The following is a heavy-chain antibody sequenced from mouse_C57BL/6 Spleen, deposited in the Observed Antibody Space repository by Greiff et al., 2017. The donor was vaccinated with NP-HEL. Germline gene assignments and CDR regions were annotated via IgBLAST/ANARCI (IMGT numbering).Heavy chain of an antibody. V-gene: IGHV1-26*01. CDR3: ARGGNYYGRAWFAY. Sequence: VQLQQSGPELVKPGASVKISCKASGYTFTDYYMNWVKQSHGKSLEWIGDINPNNGGTSYNQKFKGKATLTVDKSSSTAYMELRSLTSEDSAVYYCARGGNYYGRAWFAYWGQGTLVTVSA. D-gene: IGHD1-1*01. CDR1: GYTFTDYY. J-gene: IGHJ3*01. CDR2: INPNNGGT.